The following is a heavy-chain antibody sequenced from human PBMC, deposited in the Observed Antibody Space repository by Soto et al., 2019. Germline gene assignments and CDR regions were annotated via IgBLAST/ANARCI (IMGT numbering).Heavy chain of an antibody. CDR2: IYSGGST. CDR3: ARDDSFAFDI. Sequence: GGSLRLSCAASGFTVSSNYMSWVRQAPGKGLEWVSVIYSGGSTYYADSVKGRFTISRDNSRSSLYLQMNSLRADDTAVYYCARDDSFAFDIWGQGTMVTVSS. V-gene: IGHV3-66*01. CDR1: GFTVSSNY. J-gene: IGHJ3*02. D-gene: IGHD2-21*01.